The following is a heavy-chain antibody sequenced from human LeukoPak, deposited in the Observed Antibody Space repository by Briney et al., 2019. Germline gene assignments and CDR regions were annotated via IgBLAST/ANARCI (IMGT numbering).Heavy chain of an antibody. J-gene: IGHJ3*02. Sequence: NSSETLSLTCTVSGDSIRSTSYYWAWIRQPPGKRLEWIGSVYYDGSTYFNPSLKSRVTISVDTSKNQFTLKMRSVTAADTAVYYCARHRMYYYDSSGRGVADAFDIWGQGTMVTVSS. CDR1: GDSIRSTSYY. D-gene: IGHD3-22*01. V-gene: IGHV4-39*01. CDR2: VYYDGST. CDR3: ARHRMYYYDSSGRGVADAFDI.